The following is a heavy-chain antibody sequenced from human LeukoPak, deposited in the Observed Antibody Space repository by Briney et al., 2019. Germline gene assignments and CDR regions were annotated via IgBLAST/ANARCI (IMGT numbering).Heavy chain of an antibody. CDR1: GFTFSSYS. CDR2: ISSSSYI. D-gene: IGHD3-22*01. Sequence: PGGSLRLSCAASGFTFSSYSMNWVRQAPGKGLEWVSSISSSSYIYYADSVKGRFTISRDNAKNSLHLQMNSLRAEDTAVYYCARDQVNRSYYYDSSGYCDYWGQGTLVTVSS. CDR3: ARDQVNRSYYYDSSGYCDY. J-gene: IGHJ4*02. V-gene: IGHV3-21*01.